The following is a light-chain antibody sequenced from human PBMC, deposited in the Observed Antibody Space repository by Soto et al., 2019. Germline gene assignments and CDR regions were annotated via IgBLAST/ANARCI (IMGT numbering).Light chain of an antibody. Sequence: QSVLTQPPSVSGAPGRRVTLSCTGSSYNIGAGFDVHWYQHLPGTAPKLLIYVNNNRPSGVPDRFSGSKSGTSASLAITGLQAEDEADYFCQSYDSSLTGWVFGGGTKLTVL. CDR1: SYNIGAGFD. J-gene: IGLJ3*02. CDR3: QSYDSSLTGWV. CDR2: VNN. V-gene: IGLV1-40*01.